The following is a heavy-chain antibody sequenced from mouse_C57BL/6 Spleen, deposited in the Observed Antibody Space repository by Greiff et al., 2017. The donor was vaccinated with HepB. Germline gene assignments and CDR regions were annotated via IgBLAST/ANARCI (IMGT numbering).Heavy chain of an antibody. J-gene: IGHJ1*03. CDR3: ARSSNAYWYFDV. D-gene: IGHD2-5*01. Sequence: QVQLQQSGAELVRPGSSVKLSCKASGYTFTSYWMDWVKQRPGQGLEWIGNIYPSDSETHYNQKFKDKATLTVDKSSSTAYMQLSSLTSEDSAVYYCARSSNAYWYFDVWGTGTTVTVSS. CDR2: IYPSDSET. CDR1: GYTFTSYW. V-gene: IGHV1-61*01.